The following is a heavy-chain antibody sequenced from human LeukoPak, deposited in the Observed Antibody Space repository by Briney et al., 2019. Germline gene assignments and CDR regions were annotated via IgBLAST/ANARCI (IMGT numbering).Heavy chain of an antibody. Sequence: SETLSLTCTVSGGSISSYYWSWIRQPAGKGLEWTGRIYTSGSTNYNPSLKSRVTMSVDTSKNQFSLKLSSVTAADTAVYYCARDRNDFWSGYSLDYWGQGTLVTVSS. D-gene: IGHD3-3*01. V-gene: IGHV4-4*07. CDR1: GGSISSYY. J-gene: IGHJ4*02. CDR3: ARDRNDFWSGYSLDY. CDR2: IYTSGST.